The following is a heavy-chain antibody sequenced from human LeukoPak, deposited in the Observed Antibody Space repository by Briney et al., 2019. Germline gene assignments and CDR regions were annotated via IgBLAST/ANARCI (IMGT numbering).Heavy chain of an antibody. CDR1: GGSFSDHY. CDR2: IIQSGRI. J-gene: IGHJ3*01. CDR3: ARAISDFWSGYPSGGAFDL. Sequence: SETLSLTCAVYGGSFSDHYWIWIRQPPGKGLEYIGEIIQSGRINFNPSLKSRVTISLDTSKNQFSLRLSSVTAADTAVYYCARAISDFWSGYPSGGAFDLWGQGTMVTVSS. V-gene: IGHV4-34*12. D-gene: IGHD3-3*01.